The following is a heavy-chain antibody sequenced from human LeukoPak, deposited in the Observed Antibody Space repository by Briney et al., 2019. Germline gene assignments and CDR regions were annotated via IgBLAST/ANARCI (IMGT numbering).Heavy chain of an antibody. D-gene: IGHD1-1*01. CDR2: INHSGST. CDR3: ARETTSLPDY. J-gene: IGHJ4*02. V-gene: IGHV4-34*01. Sequence: SETLSLTCAVYGGSFGGYYWSWIRQPPGKGLEWIGEINHSGSTNYNPSLKSRVTISVDTSKNQFSLKLSSVTAADTAVYYCARETTSLPDYWGQGTLVTVSS. CDR1: GGSFGGYY.